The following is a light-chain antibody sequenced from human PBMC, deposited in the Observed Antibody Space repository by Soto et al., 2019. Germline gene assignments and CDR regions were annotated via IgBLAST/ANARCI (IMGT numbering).Light chain of an antibody. CDR2: GAS. J-gene: IGKJ5*01. CDR1: QSVSSN. CDR3: QQYNNWPT. V-gene: IGKV3-15*01. Sequence: EIVMTQSPATLSVSPGERATLSCRASQSVSSNLAWYQQKPGQXPXXLIYGASTRATGIPARFSGSGSGTEFTLTISSLQSEDFAVDYCQQYNNWPTFGQGTRLEIK.